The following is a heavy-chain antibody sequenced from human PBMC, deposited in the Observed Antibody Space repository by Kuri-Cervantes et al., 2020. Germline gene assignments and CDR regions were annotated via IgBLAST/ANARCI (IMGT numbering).Heavy chain of an antibody. V-gene: IGHV4-34*01. J-gene: IGHJ4*02. CDR3: ARETPSGRDGYNPEGY. CDR1: GGSFSGYY. Sequence: GSLRLSCAVYGGSFSGYYWSWIRQPPGKGLEWIGEINHSGSTNYNPSLKSRVTTSVDTSKNQFSLKLSSVTAADTAVYYCARETPSGRDGYNPEGYWGQGTLVTVSS. D-gene: IGHD5-24*01. CDR2: INHSGST.